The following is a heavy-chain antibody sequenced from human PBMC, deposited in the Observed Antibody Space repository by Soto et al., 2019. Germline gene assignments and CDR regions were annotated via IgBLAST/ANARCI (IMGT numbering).Heavy chain of an antibody. CDR2: ISCCGGTA. CDR1: GFNFNKYA. CDR3: AKANGQQWLLPHLEN. V-gene: IGHV3-23*01. D-gene: IGHD6-19*01. Sequence: EVQLLESGGGLVRPGESLRLSCAASGFNFNKYAMIWVRQAPGEGLEWVSGISCCGGTASYADSVKARFTIARDDAKNTLYLDMNSLRVEDTAEYYCAKANGQQWLLPHLENWGRGTLVSVS. J-gene: IGHJ4*02.